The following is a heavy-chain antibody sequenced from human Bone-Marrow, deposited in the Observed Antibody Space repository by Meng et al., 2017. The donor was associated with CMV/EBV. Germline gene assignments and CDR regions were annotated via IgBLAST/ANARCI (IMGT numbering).Heavy chain of an antibody. V-gene: IGHV3-7*04. Sequence: GESLKISCAASGFTSSSYWMSWVRQAPGKGLEWVDNIKQDGSEKYYVDSVKGRFTISRDNAKNSLYLQMNSLRAEDTAVYYCARGYHLDYWGQGTLVTVSS. CDR1: GFTSSSYW. D-gene: IGHD1-14*01. CDR2: IKQDGSEK. J-gene: IGHJ4*02. CDR3: ARGYHLDY.